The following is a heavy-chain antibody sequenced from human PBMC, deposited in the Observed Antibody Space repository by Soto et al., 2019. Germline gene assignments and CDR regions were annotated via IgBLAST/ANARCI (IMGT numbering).Heavy chain of an antibody. CDR2: IYYSGST. CDR1: GGSVSGGVYY. V-gene: IGHV4-31*03. CDR3: ARFSVAGAGYFQH. D-gene: IGHD6-19*01. Sequence: QVQLQESGPGLVKHSQTLSLTCTVSGGSVSGGVYYWNWIRQHPEKGLEWIGYIYYSGSTYYNPSLRSRVTISADTSKNQFSLKLSSVTVADTAVYYCARFSVAGAGYFQHWGQGTQVIVSS. J-gene: IGHJ1*01.